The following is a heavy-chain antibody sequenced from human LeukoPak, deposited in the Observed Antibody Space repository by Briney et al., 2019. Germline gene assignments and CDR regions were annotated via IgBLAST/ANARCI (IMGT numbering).Heavy chain of an antibody. Sequence: PGGSLRLSCAASGLTFSSYAMHWVRQAPGKGLEWVTIISYDGSNKYYADSVKGRFTISRDNSKNTLYLQMNSLRTEDTAVYYCARGDKQLVFNRNKGGFDPWGQGTLVTVSS. CDR1: GLTFSSYA. D-gene: IGHD6-13*01. J-gene: IGHJ5*02. V-gene: IGHV3-30*04. CDR2: ISYDGSNK. CDR3: ARGDKQLVFNRNKGGFDP.